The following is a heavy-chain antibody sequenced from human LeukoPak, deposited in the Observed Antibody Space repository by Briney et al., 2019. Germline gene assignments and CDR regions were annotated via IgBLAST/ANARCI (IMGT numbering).Heavy chain of an antibody. CDR3: ARGTTVTTYGVDY. D-gene: IGHD4-17*01. CDR2: INHSGST. Sequence: PSETLSLTCAVYGGSFSGYYWSWIRQPPGKGLEWIGEINHSGSTNYNPSLKSRVTISVDTSKNQSSLKLSSVTAADTAVYYCARGTTVTTYGVDYWGQGTLVTVSS. CDR1: GGSFSGYY. V-gene: IGHV4-34*01. J-gene: IGHJ4*02.